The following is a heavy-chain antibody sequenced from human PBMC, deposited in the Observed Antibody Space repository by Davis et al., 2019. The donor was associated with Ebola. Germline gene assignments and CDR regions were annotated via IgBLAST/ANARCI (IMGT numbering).Heavy chain of an antibody. V-gene: IGHV3-48*01. CDR3: ARHYDYVWGSYHLGAFDI. D-gene: IGHD3-16*02. J-gene: IGHJ3*02. CDR2: ISSSSSTI. Sequence: GESLKISCAASGFTFSSYSMNWVRQAPGKGLEWVSYISSSSSTIYYADSVKGRFTISRDNSKNTLYLQMNSLRAEDTAVYYCARHYDYVWGSYHLGAFDIWGQGTMVTVSS. CDR1: GFTFSSYS.